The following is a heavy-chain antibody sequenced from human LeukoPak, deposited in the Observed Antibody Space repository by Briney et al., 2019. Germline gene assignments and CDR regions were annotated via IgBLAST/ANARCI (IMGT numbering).Heavy chain of an antibody. Sequence: VASVKVSCKASGYTFTGYYMHWVRQAPGQGLEWMGWINPNSGGTNYAQKFQGRVTMTRDTSISTAYMELSRLRSDDTAVYYCARDRYGDYVYYYMDVWGKGTTVTVSS. D-gene: IGHD4-17*01. V-gene: IGHV1-2*02. J-gene: IGHJ6*03. CDR1: GYTFTGYY. CDR3: ARDRYGDYVYYYMDV. CDR2: INPNSGGT.